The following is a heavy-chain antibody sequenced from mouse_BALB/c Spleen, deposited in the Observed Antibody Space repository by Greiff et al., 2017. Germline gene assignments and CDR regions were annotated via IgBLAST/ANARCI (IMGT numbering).Heavy chain of an antibody. CDR3: ARDGNYAYYFDY. J-gene: IGHJ2*01. CDR1: GFTFSSYA. Sequence: EVKVVESGGDLVKPGGSLKLSCAASGFTFSSYAMSWVRQTPEKRLEWVASISSGGSTYYPDSVKGRFTISRDNARNILYLQMSSLRSEDTAMYYCARDGNYAYYFDYWGQGTTLTVSS. CDR2: ISSGGST. V-gene: IGHV5-6-5*01. D-gene: IGHD2-1*01.